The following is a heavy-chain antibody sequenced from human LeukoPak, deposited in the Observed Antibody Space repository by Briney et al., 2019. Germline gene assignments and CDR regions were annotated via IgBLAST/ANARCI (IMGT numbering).Heavy chain of an antibody. V-gene: IGHV3-74*01. J-gene: IGHJ4*02. CDR1: GFTFSSYW. CDR3: AREVVLSTSAWFEY. CDR2: INSDGSST. Sequence: GGSLRPSCAASGFTFSSYWMHWVRQAPGKGLVWVSRINSDGSSTSYANSVKGRFTISRDNAKNTLYLQMNSLRAEDTAVYYCAREVVLSTSAWFEYWGQGTLVTVSS. D-gene: IGHD3-22*01.